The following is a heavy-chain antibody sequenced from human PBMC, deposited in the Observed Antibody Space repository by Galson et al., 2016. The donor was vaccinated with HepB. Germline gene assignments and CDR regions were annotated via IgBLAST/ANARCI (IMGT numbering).Heavy chain of an antibody. J-gene: IGHJ4*02. Sequence: LRLSWGDEGVTVRDYSMHWVRQAPGKGLEWVSSISSSSSYIYFADSVKGRFTISRDNAKNSLHLQMNSLGADDTAIYYCARGIWEVLHFDYWGQGTLVTVSS. D-gene: IGHD2/OR15-2a*01. CDR2: ISSSSSYI. V-gene: IGHV3-21*01. CDR1: GVTVRDYS. CDR3: ARGIWEVLHFDY.